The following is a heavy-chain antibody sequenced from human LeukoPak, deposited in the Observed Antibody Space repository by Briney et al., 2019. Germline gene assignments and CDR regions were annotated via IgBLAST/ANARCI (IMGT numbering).Heavy chain of an antibody. Sequence: GGSLRLSCAASGFTFSNYGMHWVRQAPGKGLEWVAFIRYDGSNKYYADSVKGRFTISRDNSKNTLYLQMNSLRTEDTAVHYCAKGHNYYGSGSRIDYWGQGTLVTVSS. CDR2: IRYDGSNK. CDR3: AKGHNYYGSGSRIDY. CDR1: GFTFSNYG. J-gene: IGHJ4*02. D-gene: IGHD3-10*01. V-gene: IGHV3-30*02.